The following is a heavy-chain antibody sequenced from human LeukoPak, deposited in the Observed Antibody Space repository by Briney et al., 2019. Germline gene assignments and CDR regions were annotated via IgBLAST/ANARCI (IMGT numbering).Heavy chain of an antibody. CDR2: IYDNGST. CDR1: GGSISLYY. Sequence: SETLSPTCTVSGGSISLYYWSWIRQPPGKGLEWIGHIYDNGSTDYNPSLKSRVTLSVDMSKNQFSLRLSSVTAADTAMYYCARNYYHFWSGYSYYFDYWGQGTLVTVSS. CDR3: ARNYYHFWSGYSYYFDY. D-gene: IGHD3-3*01. V-gene: IGHV4-59*01. J-gene: IGHJ4*02.